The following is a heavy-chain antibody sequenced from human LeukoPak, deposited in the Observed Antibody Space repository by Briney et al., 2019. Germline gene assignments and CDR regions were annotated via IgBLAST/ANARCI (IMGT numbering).Heavy chain of an antibody. D-gene: IGHD4-17*01. V-gene: IGHV6-1*01. Sequence: SQTLSLTCAISGDSLSTNRATWTWLRQSPSRGLEWLGRTYYRSKWNTDYVVSMRSRITINPDTSKNQFSLKLSSVTAADTAVYYCVISYGDPFLDYWGQGTLVTVSS. CDR1: GDSLSTNRAT. CDR2: TYYRSKWNT. J-gene: IGHJ4*02. CDR3: VISYGDPFLDY.